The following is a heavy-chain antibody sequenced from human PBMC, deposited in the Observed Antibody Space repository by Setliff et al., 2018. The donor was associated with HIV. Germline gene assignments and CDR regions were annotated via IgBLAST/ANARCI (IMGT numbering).Heavy chain of an antibody. D-gene: IGHD1-7*01. CDR1: GFTFRNYA. CDR3: VKWNYPNS. V-gene: IGHV3-23*01. CDR2: INGRGDDT. Sequence: GGSLRLSCVVSGFTFRNYAMSWVRQAPGKGLEWVSTINGRGDDTYYADSVKGRFTISRDNSKNTVSLQMNSLRVEDTAVYYCVKWNYPNSWGQGTLVTVSS. J-gene: IGHJ4*02.